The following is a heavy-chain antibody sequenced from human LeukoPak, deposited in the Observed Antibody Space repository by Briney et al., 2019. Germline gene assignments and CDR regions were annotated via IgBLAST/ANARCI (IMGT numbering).Heavy chain of an antibody. CDR3: ARAGPTPYSGSYSLFDY. D-gene: IGHD1-26*01. J-gene: IGHJ4*02. CDR1: GGSVSSGSYY. Sequence: SQTLSLTCTVSGGSVSSGSYYWSWIRQPAGKGLEWIGRIYTSGSTNYNPSLKSRVTTSVDTSKNQFSLKLSSVTAADTAVYYCARAGPTPYSGSYSLFDYWGQGTLVTVSS. CDR2: IYTSGST. V-gene: IGHV4-61*02.